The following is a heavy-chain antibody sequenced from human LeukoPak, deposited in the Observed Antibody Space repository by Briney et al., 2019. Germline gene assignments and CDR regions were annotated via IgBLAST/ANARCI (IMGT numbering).Heavy chain of an antibody. J-gene: IGHJ4*02. CDR3: ARFYYGSGSPY. D-gene: IGHD3-10*01. CDR2: IYPGDSDT. Sequence: GESLKISCKDSGYSFTTYWIAWVRQMPGKGLEWMGIIYPGDSDTRYSPSFQGQVTISADKSISTAYLQWSSLKASDTAMYYCARFYYGSGSPYWGQGTLVTVSS. CDR1: GYSFTTYW. V-gene: IGHV5-51*01.